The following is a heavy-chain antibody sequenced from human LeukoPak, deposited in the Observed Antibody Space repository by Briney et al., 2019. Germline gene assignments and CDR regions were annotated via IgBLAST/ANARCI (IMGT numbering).Heavy chain of an antibody. V-gene: IGHV4-39*07. Sequence: PSETLSLTCTVSGGSISSSSYYWGWIRQPPGKGLEWIGSIYYSGSTYYNPSLKSRVTISVDTSKNQFSLKLSSVTAADTAVYYCARMGITMVRGVPNWFDPWGQGTLVTVSS. D-gene: IGHD3-10*01. J-gene: IGHJ5*02. CDR3: ARMGITMVRGVPNWFDP. CDR2: IYYSGST. CDR1: GGSISSSSYY.